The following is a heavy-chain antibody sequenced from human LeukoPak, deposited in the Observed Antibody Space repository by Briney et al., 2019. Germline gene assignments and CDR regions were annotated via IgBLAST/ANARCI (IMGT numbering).Heavy chain of an antibody. CDR3: ARGGGGRYYFDY. D-gene: IGHD6-19*01. Sequence: SVKVSCKASGGTFISYAISWVRQAPGQGLEWMGGIIPIFGTANYAQKFQGRVTITADESTSTAYMELSSLRSEDTAVYYCARGGGGRYYFDYWGQGTLVTVSS. CDR2: IIPIFGTA. CDR1: GGTFISYA. V-gene: IGHV1-69*13. J-gene: IGHJ4*02.